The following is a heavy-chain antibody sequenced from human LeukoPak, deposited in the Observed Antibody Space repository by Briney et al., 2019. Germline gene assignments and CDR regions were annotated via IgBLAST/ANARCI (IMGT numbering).Heavy chain of an antibody. Sequence: GGSLRLSCAASGFTFTNNFMSWVRQVPGKGLGWVANIKQDGSETTYADSVKGRFTISRDNAKNSLYLQMNSLRAEDTAVYYCARRLYCSGGSCYSGWYYYYMDVWGKGTTVTISS. J-gene: IGHJ6*03. CDR1: GFTFTNNF. V-gene: IGHV3-7*01. D-gene: IGHD2-15*01. CDR3: ARRLYCSGGSCYSGWYYYYMDV. CDR2: IKQDGSET.